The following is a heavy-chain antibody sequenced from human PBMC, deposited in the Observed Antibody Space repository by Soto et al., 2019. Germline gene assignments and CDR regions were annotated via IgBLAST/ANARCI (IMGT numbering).Heavy chain of an antibody. CDR2: ISAYNGNT. Sequence: SGYTFTSYGISWVRQAPGQGLEWMGWISAYNGNTNYAQKIQGRVTITTDTSTSTAYMELRSLRSDDTAVYYCARDYRARGPHDYWGQGTLVTVSS. CDR3: ARDYRARGPHDY. D-gene: IGHD6-6*01. J-gene: IGHJ4*02. V-gene: IGHV1-18*01. CDR1: GYTFTSYG.